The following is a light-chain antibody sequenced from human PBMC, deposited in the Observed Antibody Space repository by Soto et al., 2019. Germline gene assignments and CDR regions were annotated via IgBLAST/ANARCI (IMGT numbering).Light chain of an antibody. J-gene: IGLJ2*01. V-gene: IGLV2-14*01. CDR1: SSDVGGYNY. CDR3: SSYTSTNHVV. Sequence: QSALTQPASVSGSPGQSITISCTGTSSDVGGYNYVSWYQQHPGKAPKLVIYEVTKRPSGVSNHFSGSKSGNTASLTISGLQAEDETDYYCSSYTSTNHVVFGGGTKLTVL. CDR2: EVT.